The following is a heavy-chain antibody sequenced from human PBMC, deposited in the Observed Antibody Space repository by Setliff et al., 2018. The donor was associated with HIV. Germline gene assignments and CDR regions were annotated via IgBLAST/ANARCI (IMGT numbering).Heavy chain of an antibody. J-gene: IGHJ4*02. CDR2: ISYDGSDK. CDR3: AKGDSFVFSYVYPDY. Sequence: GGSLRLSCAASGFTFSIYAIHWVRQAPGKGLEWVAVISYDGSDKYYADSVKGRFTISRDNSKNTLYLQMNSLRTEDTAVYYCAKGDSFVFSYVYPDYWGPGTLVTVSS. V-gene: IGHV3-30*04. D-gene: IGHD3-22*01. CDR1: GFTFSIYA.